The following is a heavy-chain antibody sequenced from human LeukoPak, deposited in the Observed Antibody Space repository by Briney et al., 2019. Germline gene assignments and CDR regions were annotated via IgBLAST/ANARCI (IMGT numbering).Heavy chain of an antibody. CDR1: GGSFSGYY. Sequence: SETLSLTCAVYGGSFSGYYWSWIRQPPGKGLEWIGEINHSGSTNYNPSLKSQVTISVDTSKNQFSLKLSSVTAADTAVYYCARDLGYSYGPTNWFDPWGQGTLVTVSS. CDR2: INHSGST. V-gene: IGHV4-34*01. J-gene: IGHJ5*02. CDR3: ARDLGYSYGPTNWFDP. D-gene: IGHD5-18*01.